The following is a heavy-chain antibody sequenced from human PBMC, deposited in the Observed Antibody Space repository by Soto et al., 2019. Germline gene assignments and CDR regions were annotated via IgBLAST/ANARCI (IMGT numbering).Heavy chain of an antibody. CDR1: GYTFSTYD. J-gene: IGHJ6*02. D-gene: IGHD3-10*01. V-gene: IGHV1-8*01. CDR2: LNPNSGDT. Sequence: QVQLVQSGAEVKKPGASVKVSCKASGYTFSTYDINWVRQAPGQGLEWMGWLNPNSGDTGYAQKCLGRVTMTRDSSIRTVYMELSSLSSEDTAVYYCARVNYYGSGSYEDFFYYYGLDVWGQGTTVTVAS. CDR3: ARVNYYGSGSYEDFFYYYGLDV.